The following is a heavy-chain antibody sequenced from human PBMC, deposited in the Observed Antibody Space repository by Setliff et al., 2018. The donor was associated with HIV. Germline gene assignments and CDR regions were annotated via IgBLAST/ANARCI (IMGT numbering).Heavy chain of an antibody. CDR1: GFTFSSYC. J-gene: IGHJ4*02. V-gene: IGHV3-30*02. D-gene: IGHD1-26*01. CDR2: IWYDGTQK. CDR3: ARRTSGPAGIDY. Sequence: GGSLRLSCAASGFTFSSYCMHWVRQVPGKGLEWVALIWYDGTQKYYADSVKGRFTISRDFSRDKDYLQMDNLRPEDTAIYYCARRTSGPAGIDYWGQGTLVTVSS.